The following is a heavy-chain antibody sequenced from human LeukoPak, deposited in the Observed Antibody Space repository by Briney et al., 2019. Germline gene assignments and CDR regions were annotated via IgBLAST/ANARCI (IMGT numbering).Heavy chain of an antibody. CDR2: ISSSSSTI. CDR3: AREEIAARPGAFDI. V-gene: IGHV3-48*01. D-gene: IGHD6-6*01. Sequence: GGSLRLSCAASGFTFSSNSMNWVRQAPGKGLEWISYISSSSSTIYYADSVKGRFTISRDNAKNSLYLQMNSLRAEDTAVYYCAREEIAARPGAFDIWGQGTMVTVSS. CDR1: GFTFSSNS. J-gene: IGHJ3*02.